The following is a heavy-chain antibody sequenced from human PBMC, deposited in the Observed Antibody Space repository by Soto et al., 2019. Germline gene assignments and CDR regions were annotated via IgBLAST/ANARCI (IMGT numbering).Heavy chain of an antibody. CDR1: GGTLSSYT. D-gene: IGHD3-16*02. CDR3: ARDHNYDYVWGSYRYYYCYGMDV. J-gene: IGHJ6*02. CDR2: ISAYNGNT. V-gene: IGHV1-18*01. Sequence: ASVKVSCKASGGTLSSYTFSWVRQAPGQGLEWMGWISAYNGNTNYAQKLQGRVTMTTDTSTSTAYMELRSLRSDDTAVYYCARDHNYDYVWGSYRYYYCYGMDVWGQGTTVTVSS.